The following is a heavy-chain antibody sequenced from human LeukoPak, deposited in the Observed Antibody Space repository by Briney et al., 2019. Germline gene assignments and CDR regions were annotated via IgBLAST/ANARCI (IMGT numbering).Heavy chain of an antibody. Sequence: ASVKVSCKASGYTFINYDINWVRQATGQGLEWMGWMNPNSGNTGYAQKFQGRVTITRNTSISTAYMELSSLRSEDTAVYYCARSQPNLDYYDSSGYYLDAFDIWGQGTMVTVSS. CDR1: GYTFINYD. CDR2: MNPNSGNT. J-gene: IGHJ3*02. V-gene: IGHV1-8*03. CDR3: ARSQPNLDYYDSSGYYLDAFDI. D-gene: IGHD3-22*01.